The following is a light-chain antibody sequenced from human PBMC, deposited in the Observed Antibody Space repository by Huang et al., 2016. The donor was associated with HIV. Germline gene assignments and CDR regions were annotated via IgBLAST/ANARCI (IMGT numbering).Light chain of an antibody. CDR1: QSVSSY. Sequence: EIVLTQSQATLSLSPGERATLSCRASQSVSSYLAWYQQKPGQAPRLLIYDASNRATGIPARFSGSGSGTDFTLTISSLEPEDFAVYYCQQRSNSFLTFGGGTKVEIK. J-gene: IGKJ4*01. CDR3: QQRSNSFLT. V-gene: IGKV3-11*01. CDR2: DAS.